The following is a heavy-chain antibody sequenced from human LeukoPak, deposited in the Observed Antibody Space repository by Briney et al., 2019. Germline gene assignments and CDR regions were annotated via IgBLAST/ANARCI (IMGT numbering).Heavy chain of an antibody. Sequence: ASLKVSCTASGYSFNSQGMNWVRQAPGQGLEWMGWINTDSGNPTYAQGFTGRFVFSLDSSVSTAYLQISNLMPEDTAKYYCAREILRFDIWGQGTMVTVSS. CDR3: AREILRFDI. V-gene: IGHV7-4-1*02. J-gene: IGHJ3*02. CDR1: GYSFNSQG. CDR2: INTDSGNP.